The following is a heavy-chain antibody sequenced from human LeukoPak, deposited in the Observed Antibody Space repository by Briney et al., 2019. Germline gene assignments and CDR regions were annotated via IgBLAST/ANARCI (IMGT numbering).Heavy chain of an antibody. D-gene: IGHD3-3*01. CDR3: ARGNQYYDFWSGYDTELDY. Sequence: GGSLRLPCAASGFTFSSYSMNWVRQAPGKGLEWVSSISSSSSYIYYADSVKGRFTISRDNAKNSLYLQMNSLRAEDTAVYYCARGNQYYDFWSGYDTELDYWGQGTLVTVSS. V-gene: IGHV3-21*01. CDR2: ISSSSSYI. J-gene: IGHJ4*02. CDR1: GFTFSSYS.